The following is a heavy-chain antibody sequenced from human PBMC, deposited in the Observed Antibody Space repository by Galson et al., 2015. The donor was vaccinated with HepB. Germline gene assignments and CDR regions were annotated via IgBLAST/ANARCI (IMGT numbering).Heavy chain of an antibody. D-gene: IGHD2-15*01. CDR3: ARDGVSVVAANHYFDY. CDR2: IIPIFGTA. CDR1: GGTFSSYA. Sequence: SVKVSCKASGGTFSSYAISWVRQAPGQGLEWMGGIIPIFGTANYAQKFQGRVTITADESTSTAYMELSSLRSDDTAVYYCARDGVSVVAANHYFDYWGQGTLVTVSS. V-gene: IGHV1-69*13. J-gene: IGHJ4*02.